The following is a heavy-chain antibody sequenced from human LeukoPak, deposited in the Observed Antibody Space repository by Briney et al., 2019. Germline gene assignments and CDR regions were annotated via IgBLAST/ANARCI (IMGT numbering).Heavy chain of an antibody. J-gene: IGHJ4*02. CDR1: GFTFSSSW. CDR2: MNQDGSEK. D-gene: IGHD1-1*01. V-gene: IGHV3-7*01. Sequence: GGSLRLSCAASGFTFSSSWMTWVRQAPGKGLEWVANMNQDGSEKNYVDSVKGRFTISRDNAKNSLYLQMNSLRAEDTALYYCARDGPKGTDWGQGTLVTVSS. CDR3: ARDGPKGTD.